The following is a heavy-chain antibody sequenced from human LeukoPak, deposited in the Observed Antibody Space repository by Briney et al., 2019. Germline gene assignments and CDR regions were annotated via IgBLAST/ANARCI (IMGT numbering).Heavy chain of an antibody. V-gene: IGHV3-7*01. Sequence: GGSLRLSCAASGFTFSSYWMTWVRQAPGKGLEWVSNINGDGSIENYVHSVRGRFSIFRDSAKDALYLQMNSLRVDDTAIYYCARDPIVGDTGGGDYWGQGTLATVSS. D-gene: IGHD1-26*01. J-gene: IGHJ4*02. CDR1: GFTFSSYW. CDR2: INGDGSIE. CDR3: ARDPIVGDTGGGDY.